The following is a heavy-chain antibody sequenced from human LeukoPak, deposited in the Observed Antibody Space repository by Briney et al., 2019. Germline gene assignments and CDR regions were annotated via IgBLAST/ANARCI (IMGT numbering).Heavy chain of an antibody. J-gene: IGHJ5*02. Sequence: SETLSLTCAVYGGSFSSYYWGWIRQPPGKGLEWIGSIYYSGSTYYNPSLKSRVTISVDTSKNQFSLKLSSVTAADTAVYYCARHYYDSSGYYELGLFDPWGQGTLVTVSS. V-gene: IGHV4-39*01. D-gene: IGHD3-22*01. CDR2: IYYSGST. CDR3: ARHYYDSSGYYELGLFDP. CDR1: GGSFSSYY.